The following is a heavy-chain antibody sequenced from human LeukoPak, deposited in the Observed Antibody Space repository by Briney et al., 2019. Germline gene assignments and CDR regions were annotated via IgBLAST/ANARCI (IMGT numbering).Heavy chain of an antibody. D-gene: IGHD5-18*01. Sequence: GGSLRLSVAPPGFPSSSFGRHGSPRAPAKGRRGVAVIWYDGSNKYYADSVKGRFTISRDNSKNTLYLQMNSLRAEDTAVYYCAKKSNVDTAMVDWGQGTLVTVSS. J-gene: IGHJ4*02. CDR1: GFPSSSFG. CDR2: IWYDGSNK. CDR3: AKKSNVDTAMVD. V-gene: IGHV3-33*06.